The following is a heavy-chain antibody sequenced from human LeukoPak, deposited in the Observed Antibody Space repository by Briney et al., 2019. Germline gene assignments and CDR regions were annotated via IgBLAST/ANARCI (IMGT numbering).Heavy chain of an antibody. CDR2: ISGSGGST. D-gene: IGHD3-22*01. J-gene: IGHJ4*02. CDR1: GFTFSSYA. CDR3: AKDLGITMIVRYYFDY. Sequence: GGSLRLSCAASGFTFSSYAMGWVRQAPGKGLEWVSAISGSGGSTYYADSMKGRFTISRDNSKNTLYLQMNSLRAEDTAVYYCAKDLGITMIVRYYFDYWGQGTLVTVSS. V-gene: IGHV3-23*01.